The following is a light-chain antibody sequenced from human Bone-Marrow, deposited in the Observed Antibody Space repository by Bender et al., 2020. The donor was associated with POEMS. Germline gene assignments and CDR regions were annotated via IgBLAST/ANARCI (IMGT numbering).Light chain of an antibody. CDR3: QPADRRSASLV. V-gene: IGLV3-25*03. CDR2: KDT. CDR1: ALPRQY. Sequence: SYELKQPPSVSVSPGQTARITCSGDALPRQYAYWYQQRPGQAPSLLIYKDTERPSEIPGRFSGSSSGTQVTLTISGVQADDEAYQHCQPADRRSASLVFSGGTKLTVL. J-gene: IGLJ2*01.